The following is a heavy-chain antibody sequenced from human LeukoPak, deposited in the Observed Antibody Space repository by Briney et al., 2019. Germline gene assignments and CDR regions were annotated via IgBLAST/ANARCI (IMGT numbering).Heavy chain of an antibody. CDR1: GFTFSSYA. CDR3: AKRNTMVRGGPCFDY. Sequence: GGSLRLSCAASGFTFSSYAMSWVRQAPGKGLEWVSAISGSGGSTYYADSVKGRFTISRDNSKNTLYLQMNSLRAEDTAVYYCAKRNTMVRGGPCFDYWGQGRLVTVSS. D-gene: IGHD3-10*01. V-gene: IGHV3-23*01. CDR2: ISGSGGST. J-gene: IGHJ4*02.